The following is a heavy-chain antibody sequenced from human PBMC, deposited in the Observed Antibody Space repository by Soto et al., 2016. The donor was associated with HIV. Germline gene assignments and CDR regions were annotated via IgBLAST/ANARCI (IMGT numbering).Heavy chain of an antibody. V-gene: IGHV3-74*01. D-gene: IGHD1-1*01. CDR1: GLKFSSYW. CDR2: ISGDGTSL. CDR3: VRGVKDESNSAGLFNY. Sequence: VESGGGIIPPGGSLKLSCKASGLKFSSYWMSWVRQAPQKGLAWVSQISGDGTSLHYADSVKGRFIISRDNAKKTVYLQMNSLTVDDTATYYCVRGVKDESNSAGLFNYWGQGTLVIVSS. J-gene: IGHJ1*01.